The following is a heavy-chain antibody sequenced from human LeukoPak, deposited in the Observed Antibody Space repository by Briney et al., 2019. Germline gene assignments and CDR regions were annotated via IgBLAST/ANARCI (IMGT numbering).Heavy chain of an antibody. D-gene: IGHD3-9*01. CDR1: GFTFSSYE. J-gene: IGHJ4*02. CDR3: AKCDVLRYFDWSRPFDY. Sequence: GGSLRLSCAASGFTFSSYEMNWVRQAPGKGLEWVSYISSSGSTIYYADSVKGRLTISRDNAKNSLYLQMNSLRAEDTAVYYCAKCDVLRYFDWSRPFDYWGQGTLVTVSS. CDR2: ISSSGSTI. V-gene: IGHV3-48*03.